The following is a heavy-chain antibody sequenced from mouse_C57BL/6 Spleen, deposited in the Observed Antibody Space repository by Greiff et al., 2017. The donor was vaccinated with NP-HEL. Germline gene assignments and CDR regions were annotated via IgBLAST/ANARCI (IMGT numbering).Heavy chain of an antibody. D-gene: IGHD1-1*01. CDR3: ARGTTVVTWYFDV. Sequence: EVQLQQSGPELVKPGASVKISCKASGYTFTDYYMNLVKQSHGKSLEWIGDINPNNGGTSYNQKFKGKATLTVDKSSSTAYMELRSLTSEDSAVYYCARGTTVVTWYFDVWGTGTTVTVSS. CDR2: INPNNGGT. J-gene: IGHJ1*03. CDR1: GYTFTDYY. V-gene: IGHV1-26*01.